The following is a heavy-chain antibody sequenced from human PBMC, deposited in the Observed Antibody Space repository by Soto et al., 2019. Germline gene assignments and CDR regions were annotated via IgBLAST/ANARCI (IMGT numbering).Heavy chain of an antibody. CDR2: IRSKGNSYAT. J-gene: IGHJ6*02. CDR1: GLSFSGSA. Sequence: EVQLVESGGGLVQPGGSLKLSCAASGLSFSGSAMHWVRQASGKGLEWVGRIRSKGNSYATAYAASVKGRFIISREDSKNTAYLQMNSLKTEDTAVYYGTPGPNYDILTDHYYGMDVWGQGTTVTVSS. CDR3: TPGPNYDILTDHYYGMDV. V-gene: IGHV3-73*02. D-gene: IGHD3-9*01.